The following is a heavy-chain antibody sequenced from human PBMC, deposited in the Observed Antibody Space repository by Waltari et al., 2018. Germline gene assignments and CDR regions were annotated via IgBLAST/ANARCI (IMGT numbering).Heavy chain of an antibody. Sequence: EVQLVESGGGLVKPGGSLRLSCATSGFNFSLYNMNWVHQAPGKGLEWVSAVSFSGSSVFYADSLSGRFAISRDNAKNSLYLQMNDLRVEDTAVYYCARVKRYELQSVMDHWGQGALVSVSS. J-gene: IGHJ4*02. CDR3: ARVKRYELQSVMDH. D-gene: IGHD3-9*01. CDR1: GFNFSLYN. CDR2: VSFSGSSV. V-gene: IGHV3-21*02.